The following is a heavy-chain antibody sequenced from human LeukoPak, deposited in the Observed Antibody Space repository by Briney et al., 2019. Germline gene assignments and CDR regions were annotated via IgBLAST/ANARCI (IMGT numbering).Heavy chain of an antibody. V-gene: IGHV4-59*08. CDR1: GGSISSYY. D-gene: IGHD1-26*01. CDR2: INSSGST. CDR3: ARRRVGATEFDY. Sequence: SETLSLTCTVSGGSISSYYWSWIRQPPGKGLEWIGYINSSGSTIYDPALKSRVTISVDASKNQCSLKLSSVTAADTAVYYCARRRVGATEFDYWGQGTLVTVSS. J-gene: IGHJ4*02.